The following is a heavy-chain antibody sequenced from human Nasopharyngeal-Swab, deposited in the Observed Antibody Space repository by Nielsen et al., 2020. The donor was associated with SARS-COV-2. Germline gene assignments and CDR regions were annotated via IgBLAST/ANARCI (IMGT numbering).Heavy chain of an antibody. Sequence: WIRQSPGKGLEWIGYIYYSGSTYYNPFLKSRVTISVDTSKNQFSLKLSSVTAADTAVYYCARANSGSYFDYWGQGTLVTVSS. D-gene: IGHD1-26*01. CDR2: IYYSGST. CDR3: ARANSGSYFDY. V-gene: IGHV4-31*02. J-gene: IGHJ4*02.